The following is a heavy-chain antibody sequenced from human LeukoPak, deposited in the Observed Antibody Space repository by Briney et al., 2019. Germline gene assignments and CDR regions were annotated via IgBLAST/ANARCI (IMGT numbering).Heavy chain of an antibody. Sequence: SETLSLTCAVYGGSFSGYYWSWIRQPPGKGLEWIGEVNHSGSTNYNPSLKSRVTKSVDTSKNQFSLKLSSVTAADTAVYYCARGAFRGLGYSSGWSQVRDPWYFQHWGQGTLVTVSS. J-gene: IGHJ1*01. CDR2: VNHSGST. V-gene: IGHV4-34*01. CDR1: GGSFSGYY. CDR3: ARGAFRGLGYSSGWSQVRDPWYFQH. D-gene: IGHD6-19*01.